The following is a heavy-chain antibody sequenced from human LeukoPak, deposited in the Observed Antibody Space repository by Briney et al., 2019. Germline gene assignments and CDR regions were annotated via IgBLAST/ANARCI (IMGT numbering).Heavy chain of an antibody. D-gene: IGHD3-3*01. CDR1: GFTFSSYS. V-gene: IGHV3-21*01. Sequence: GGSLRLSCAASGFTFSSYSMNWVRQAPGKGLERVSSISSSSSYIYYADSVKGRFTISRDNAKNSLYLQMNSLRAEDTAVYYCARDTYYDFWSGYYTPIAYYYYGMDVWGQGTTVTVSS. CDR3: ARDTYYDFWSGYYTPIAYYYYGMDV. CDR2: ISSSSSYI. J-gene: IGHJ6*02.